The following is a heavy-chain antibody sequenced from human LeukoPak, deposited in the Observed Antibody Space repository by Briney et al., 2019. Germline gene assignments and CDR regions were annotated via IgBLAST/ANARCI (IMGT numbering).Heavy chain of an antibody. CDR1: GGSISSGGYS. V-gene: IGHV4-30-2*01. J-gene: IGHJ4*02. Sequence: SQTLSLTCAVSGGSISSGGYSWSWIRQPPGKGLEWIGYIYHSGSTYYNPSLKSRVTISVDRSKNQFSLKLSSVTAADTAVYYCARASYGYLGFDYWGQGTLVTVSS. CDR3: ARASYGYLGFDY. CDR2: IYHSGST. D-gene: IGHD6-25*01.